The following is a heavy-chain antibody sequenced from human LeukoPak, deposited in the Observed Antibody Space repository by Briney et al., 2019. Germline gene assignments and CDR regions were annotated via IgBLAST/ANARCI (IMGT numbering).Heavy chain of an antibody. J-gene: IGHJ6*02. CDR1: GFTFSSYA. V-gene: IGHV3-23*01. Sequence: GGSLRLSCAASGFTFSSYAMSWVRQAPGKGLEWVSAISGSGGSTYYAGSVKGRFTISRDNSKNTLYLQMNSLRAEDTAVYYCAEVVGAVAGSYGMDVWGQGTTVTVSS. CDR3: AEVVGAVAGSYGMDV. D-gene: IGHD6-19*01. CDR2: ISGSGGST.